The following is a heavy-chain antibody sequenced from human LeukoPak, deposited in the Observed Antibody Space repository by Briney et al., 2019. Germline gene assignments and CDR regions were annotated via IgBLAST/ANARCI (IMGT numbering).Heavy chain of an antibody. CDR3: ARGLFGVINPTDY. J-gene: IGHJ4*02. D-gene: IGHD3-3*01. Sequence: GGSLRLSXAASGFTFSSYGMHWVRQAPGKGLEWVSSISSSGTYLYYADSVKGRFTISRDNAKDSLYLQMNSLRVEDTAVYFCARGLFGVINPTDYWGQGTLVTVSS. CDR1: GFTFSSYG. V-gene: IGHV3-21*01. CDR2: ISSSGTYL.